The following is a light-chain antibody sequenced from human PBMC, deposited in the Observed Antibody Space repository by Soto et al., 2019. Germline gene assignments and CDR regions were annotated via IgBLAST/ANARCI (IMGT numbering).Light chain of an antibody. CDR2: DAS. Sequence: EVVLTQSPATLSVSRGDRATLSCRASQYIGSAVAWYHQRSGQAPRLLIFDASIRVPTTPARFSGSVSGTEFTLTISSLESEDFAVYFCQQYGDRPRTFGQGTKV. CDR3: QQYGDRPRT. J-gene: IGKJ1*01. V-gene: IGKV3-15*01. CDR1: QYIGSA.